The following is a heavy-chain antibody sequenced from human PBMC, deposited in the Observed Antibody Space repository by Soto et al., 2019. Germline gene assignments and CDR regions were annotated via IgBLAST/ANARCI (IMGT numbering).Heavy chain of an antibody. V-gene: IGHV1-69*12. J-gene: IGHJ2*01. CDR2: IIPIFGTV. D-gene: IGHD5-12*01. CDR3: ARGNHRWLQLWYFDL. CDR1: GGTFSNYP. Sequence: QVQLVQSGAEVKKPGSSVKVSCKASGGTFSNYPISWVRQAPGQGLEWMGGIIPIFGTVNYAQKFQGRVTITADESTGTAYMELSSLISEDPAVYYCARGNHRWLQLWYFDLWGRGTLVTVSS.